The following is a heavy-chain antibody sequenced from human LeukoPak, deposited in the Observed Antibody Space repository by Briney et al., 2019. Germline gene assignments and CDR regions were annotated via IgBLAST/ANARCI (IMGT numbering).Heavy chain of an antibody. D-gene: IGHD3-3*02. CDR2: ISYDGTTK. CDR1: GFTFSTYA. V-gene: IGHV3-30*03. CDR3: ARVNTIFGVDIVSLGAEFEF. Sequence: PGGSLRLSCGASGFTFSTYAMHWLRQAPGKGLECVSVISYDGTTKDYADSVKGRFTISRDNSNDTLYLQMNSLRPEDTALYYCARVNTIFGVDIVSLGAEFEFWGQGTLVTVSS. J-gene: IGHJ4*02.